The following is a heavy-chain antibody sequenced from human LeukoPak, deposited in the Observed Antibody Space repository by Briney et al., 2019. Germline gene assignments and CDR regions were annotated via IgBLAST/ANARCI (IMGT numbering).Heavy chain of an antibody. CDR1: GFTFSDYY. V-gene: IGHV3-7*01. D-gene: IGHD3-22*01. CDR3: AREGTYYYDSSGYYYVSDYYYYYMDV. Sequence: PGRSLRLSCAASGFTFSDYYMTWVRQAPGKWREWVANIKRDGSEKYYVNSLKGRFTISRDNAKNSLYLQMNSLRAEDTAVYYCAREGTYYYDSSGYYYVSDYYYYYMDVWGKGTTVTVSS. CDR2: IKRDGSEK. J-gene: IGHJ6*03.